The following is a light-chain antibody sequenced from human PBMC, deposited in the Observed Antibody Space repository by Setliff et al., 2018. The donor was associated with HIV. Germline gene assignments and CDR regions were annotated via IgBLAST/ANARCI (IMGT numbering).Light chain of an antibody. CDR1: SSDVGGYNY. V-gene: IGLV2-14*03. J-gene: IGLJ1*01. Sequence: QSVLTQPASVSGSPGQSITISYTGTSSDVGGYNYVSWYQQHPGKAPKLMIYDVSNRPSGVSNRFSGSKSGNTASLIISGLQPEDEADYYCSSYTNTPLYVFGTGTKVTVL. CDR2: DVS. CDR3: SSYTNTPLYV.